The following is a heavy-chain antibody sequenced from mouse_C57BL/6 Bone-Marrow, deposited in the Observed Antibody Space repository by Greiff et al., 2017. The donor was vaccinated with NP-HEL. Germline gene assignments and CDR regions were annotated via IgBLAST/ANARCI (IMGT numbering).Heavy chain of an antibody. D-gene: IGHD3-3*01. V-gene: IGHV10-1*01. CDR1: GFSFNTYA. J-gene: IGHJ1*03. CDR3: VRQGRRGWYFDV. CDR2: IRSKSNNYAT. Sequence: EVQLVESGGGLVQPKGSLKLSCAASGFSFNTYAMNWVRQAPGKGLEWVARIRSKSNNYATYYADSVKYRFTISRDDSESMLYLQMNNLKTEDTAMYYCVRQGRRGWYFDVWGTGTTVTVSS.